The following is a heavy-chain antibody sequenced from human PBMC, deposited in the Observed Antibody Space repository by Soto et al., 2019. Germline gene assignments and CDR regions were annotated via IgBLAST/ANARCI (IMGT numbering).Heavy chain of an antibody. CDR3: AKAIPDYYDSSGPRP. J-gene: IGHJ5*02. Sequence: GGSLRLSCEASGFTFSGFDMHWVRQPIGKGLEWVSSIGTAGDTYYAVSVKGRFTISRDNAKNSLSLQMNSLRAEDTAVYYCAKAIPDYYDSSGPRPWGQGTLVTVSS. CDR2: IGTAGDT. CDR1: GFTFSGFD. V-gene: IGHV3-13*01. D-gene: IGHD3-22*01.